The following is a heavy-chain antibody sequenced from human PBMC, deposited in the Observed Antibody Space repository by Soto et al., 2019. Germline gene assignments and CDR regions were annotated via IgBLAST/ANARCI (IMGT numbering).Heavy chain of an antibody. D-gene: IGHD6-6*01. CDR3: ARGGAARQRNYYYYGMDV. CDR1: GGSISSGDYY. J-gene: IGHJ6*02. V-gene: IGHV4-30-4*01. Sequence: ASETLSLTCTVSGGSISSGDYYWSWIRQPPGKGLEWIGYIYYSGSTYYNPSLKSRVTISVDTSKNQFSLKLSSVTAADTAVYYRARGGAARQRNYYYYGMDVWGQGTTVTVSS. CDR2: IYYSGST.